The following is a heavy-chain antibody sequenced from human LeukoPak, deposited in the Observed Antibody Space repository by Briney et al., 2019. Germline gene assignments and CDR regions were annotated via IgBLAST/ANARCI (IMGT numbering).Heavy chain of an antibody. D-gene: IGHD6-25*01. Sequence: GGSLRLSCAASGFTFSSYSMNWVRQAPGKGLEWVSSISSSSSYIYYADSVKGRFTISRDDAKNSLYLQMNSLRADDTAVYYCARFAAGGSYYYYMDVWGKGTTVTVSS. V-gene: IGHV3-21*01. CDR2: ISSSSSYI. CDR1: GFTFSSYS. J-gene: IGHJ6*03. CDR3: ARFAAGGSYYYYMDV.